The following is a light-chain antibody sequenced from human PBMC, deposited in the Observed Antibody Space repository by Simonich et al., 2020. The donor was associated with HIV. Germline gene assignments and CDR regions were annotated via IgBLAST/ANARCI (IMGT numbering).Light chain of an antibody. CDR2: WAS. V-gene: IGKV4-1*01. CDR1: QSVLDRSNNKNY. Sequence: DIVMTQSPDSLAVSLGERATINCKSNQSVLDRSNNKNYLAWYQQKPGQSPKLLVYWASTRESGVPDRFSGSGSGTDFTLTISSLQAEDVAVYYCQQYYSTPITFGQGTRLEIK. J-gene: IGKJ5*01. CDR3: QQYYSTPIT.